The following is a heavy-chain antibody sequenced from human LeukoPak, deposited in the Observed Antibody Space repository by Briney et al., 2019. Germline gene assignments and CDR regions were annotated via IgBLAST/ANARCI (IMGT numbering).Heavy chain of an antibody. CDR1: GFTFSSYG. CDR2: ISSSSSYI. Sequence: GGSLRLSCAASGFTFSSYGMHWVRQAPGKGLEWVSSISSSSSYIYYADSVKGRFTISRDNAKNALYLQMNSLRAEDTAVYYCARGSRDDYSNPPFDYWGQGTLVTVSS. D-gene: IGHD4-11*01. V-gene: IGHV3-21*01. J-gene: IGHJ4*02. CDR3: ARGSRDDYSNPPFDY.